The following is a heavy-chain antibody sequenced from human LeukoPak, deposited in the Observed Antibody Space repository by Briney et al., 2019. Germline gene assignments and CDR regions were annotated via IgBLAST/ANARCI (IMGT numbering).Heavy chain of an antibody. Sequence: GESLKISCKGSGYSFSNYWIGWVRQMPGKGLEWMGIIYPGDSDARYSPSFQGQVTISADRSISTAYLQWSSLKASDTAMYYCARAERLVPNYYDSSGYYYGLGYWGQGTLVTVSS. CDR3: ARAERLVPNYYDSSGYYYGLGY. J-gene: IGHJ4*02. CDR2: IYPGDSDA. V-gene: IGHV5-51*01. CDR1: GYSFSNYW. D-gene: IGHD3-22*01.